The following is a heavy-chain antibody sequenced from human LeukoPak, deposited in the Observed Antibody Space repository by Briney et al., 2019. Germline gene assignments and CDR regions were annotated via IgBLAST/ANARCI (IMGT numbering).Heavy chain of an antibody. CDR3: ARSITIFGVVISHYYFDY. D-gene: IGHD3-3*01. Sequence: PGGSLRFSPAASGFTFCSYSMHWVRQAPGKGLEWVSSISSSSSYIYYADSVKGRFTISRDNAKNSLYLQMNSLRAEDTAVYYCARSITIFGVVISHYYFDYWGQGTLVTVSS. CDR2: ISSSSSYI. CDR1: GFTFCSYS. J-gene: IGHJ4*02. V-gene: IGHV3-21*01.